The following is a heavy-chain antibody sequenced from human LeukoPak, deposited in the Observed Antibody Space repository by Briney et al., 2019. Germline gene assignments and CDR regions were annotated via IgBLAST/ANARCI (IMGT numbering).Heavy chain of an antibody. V-gene: IGHV3-74*01. Sequence: GGSLRLSCAASGFTFSSYWMPWVRQAPGKGLVWVSRINSDGSSTSYADSVKGRFTISRDNAKNPLYLQMNSLRAEDMALYYCAKGMSSGYYGPFFDYWGQGTLVTVSS. CDR2: INSDGSST. CDR1: GFTFSSYW. D-gene: IGHD3-22*01. J-gene: IGHJ4*02. CDR3: AKGMSSGYYGPFFDY.